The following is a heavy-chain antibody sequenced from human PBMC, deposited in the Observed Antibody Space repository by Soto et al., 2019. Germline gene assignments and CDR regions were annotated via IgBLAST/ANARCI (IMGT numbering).Heavy chain of an antibody. CDR2: IYYSGST. Sequence: SETLSLTCTVSGGSISSYYWSWIRQPPGKGLEWIGYIYYSGSTNYNPSLKSRVTISVDTSKNQFSLKLSSVTAADTAVYYCARDLYCSGGGCYSDYYYGMDVWGQGTTVTVSS. J-gene: IGHJ6*02. D-gene: IGHD2-15*01. CDR3: ARDLYCSGGGCYSDYYYGMDV. CDR1: GGSISSYY. V-gene: IGHV4-59*01.